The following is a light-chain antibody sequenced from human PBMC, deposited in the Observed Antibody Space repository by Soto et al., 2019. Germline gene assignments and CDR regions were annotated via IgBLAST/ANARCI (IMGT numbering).Light chain of an antibody. CDR2: STN. V-gene: IGLV7-43*01. CDR3: LLYYGGQLGV. CDR1: TGAVTSGYY. Sequence: QTVVTQEPSLTVSPGGTVTRTCASSTGAVTSGYYPNWFQQKPGQAPRALIYSTNNKYSWTPARFSGSLLGGKAALTLSCVQPEDEADYYCLLYYGGQLGVFGGGTKLTVL. J-gene: IGLJ2*01.